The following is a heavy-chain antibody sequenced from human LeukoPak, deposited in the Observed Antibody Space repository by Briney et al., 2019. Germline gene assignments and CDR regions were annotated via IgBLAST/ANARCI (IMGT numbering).Heavy chain of an antibody. CDR2: ISGSGGST. CDR1: GFTFSNYA. CDR3: AKRNYYYYGMDV. Sequence: PGGSLRLSCAASGFTFSNYAMSWVRQAPGKGLEWVSTISGSGGSTSYADSVKGRFTISRANSKNTLYLQMNSLRAEDAAVYYCAKRNYYYYGMDVWGQGTTVTVSS. J-gene: IGHJ6*02. V-gene: IGHV3-23*01.